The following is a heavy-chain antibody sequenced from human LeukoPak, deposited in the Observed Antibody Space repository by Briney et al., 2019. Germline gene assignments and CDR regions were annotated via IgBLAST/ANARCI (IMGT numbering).Heavy chain of an antibody. J-gene: IGHJ5*02. Sequence: ASVKVSCKASGYTFTSYDINWVRQATGQGLEWMGWMNPNSGNTGYAQKFQGRVTMTRNTSISTAYMELSSLRSEDTAVYYCARGAYYYDSSGHHNWFDPWGQGTLVTVSS. CDR3: ARGAYYYDSSGHHNWFDP. V-gene: IGHV1-8*01. D-gene: IGHD3-22*01. CDR1: GYTFTSYD. CDR2: MNPNSGNT.